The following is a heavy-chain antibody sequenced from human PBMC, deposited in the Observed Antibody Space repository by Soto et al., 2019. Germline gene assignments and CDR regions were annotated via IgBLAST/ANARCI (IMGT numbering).Heavy chain of an antibody. Sequence: SETLSLTCAVSGGSISSSNWWSWVRQPPGKGLEWIGEIYHSGSTNYNPSLKSRVTISVDKSKDQFSLKLSSVTAADTAVYYCASVLGWHHQNYGMDVWGQGTTVTVSS. CDR3: ASVLGWHHQNYGMDV. CDR2: IYHSGST. D-gene: IGHD6-19*01. V-gene: IGHV4-4*02. CDR1: GGSISSSNW. J-gene: IGHJ6*02.